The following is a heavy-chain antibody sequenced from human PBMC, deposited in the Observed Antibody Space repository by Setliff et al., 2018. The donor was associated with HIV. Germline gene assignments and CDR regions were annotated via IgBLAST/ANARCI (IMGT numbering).Heavy chain of an antibody. CDR1: GYSIGSGSF. V-gene: IGHV4-38-2*01. D-gene: IGHD6-13*01. Sequence: SETLSLTCAVSGYSIGSGSFWGWIRQPPGKGLEWIATIPHNGSTYYSPSLKSRVTISVDTSKNQFSLTLTSVTAADTAVYYCARQQHSSDLKIWNYWGQGTLVTVSS. CDR2: IPHNGST. J-gene: IGHJ4*02. CDR3: ARQQHSSDLKIWNY.